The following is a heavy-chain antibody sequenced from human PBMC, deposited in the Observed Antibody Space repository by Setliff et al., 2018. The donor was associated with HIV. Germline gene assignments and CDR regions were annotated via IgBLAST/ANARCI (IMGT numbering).Heavy chain of an antibody. CDR2: ILSTGERT. V-gene: IGHV3-23*01. CDR3: AKGASLVPRRPHFCYFDY. Sequence: GGSLRLSCAASGFTFSNYAMSWVRQAPGEGLEWVSAILSTGERTFYADSVKGRFTISGDNSKNTVYLQMNSLRAEDTAEYYCAKGASLVPRRPHFCYFDYWGQGALVTVSS. D-gene: IGHD3-16*02. CDR1: GFTFSNYA. J-gene: IGHJ4*02.